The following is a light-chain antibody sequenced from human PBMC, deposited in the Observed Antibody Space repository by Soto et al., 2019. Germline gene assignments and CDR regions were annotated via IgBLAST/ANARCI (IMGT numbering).Light chain of an antibody. CDR1: QDIAGW. CDR2: AAS. Sequence: DIQMTQSPSSVSASVGDRVTITCRASQDIAGWLAWFQQKPGKAPKLLIYAASILQSGVPLRFSGSGSGTDFTLTISSLQPADFATYYCQQANSFPLTFGQGTKVDIK. CDR3: QQANSFPLT. J-gene: IGKJ1*01. V-gene: IGKV1D-12*01.